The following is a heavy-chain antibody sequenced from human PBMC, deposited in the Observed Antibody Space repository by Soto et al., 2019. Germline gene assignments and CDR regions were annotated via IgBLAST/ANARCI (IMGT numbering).Heavy chain of an antibody. CDR3: ARGPLGRVNGSGSYYALDY. CDR2: IYSGGST. Sequence: EVQLVESGGGLIQPGGSLRLSCAASGFTVSSNYMSWVRQAPGKGLEWVSVIYSGGSTYYADSVKGRFTISRDNSKNTLYLQMNSLRAEDTAVYYCARGPLGRVNGSGSYYALDYWGQGTLVTVSS. V-gene: IGHV3-53*01. CDR1: GFTVSSNY. J-gene: IGHJ4*02. D-gene: IGHD3-10*01.